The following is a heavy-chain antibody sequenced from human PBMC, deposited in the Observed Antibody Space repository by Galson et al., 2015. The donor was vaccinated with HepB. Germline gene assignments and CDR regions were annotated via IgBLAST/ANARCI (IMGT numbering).Heavy chain of an antibody. CDR3: ATKRVAGTHLYYYYYMDV. V-gene: IGHV1-24*01. J-gene: IGHJ6*03. CDR2: FDPEDGET. Sequence: SVKVSCKVSGYTLTELSMHWVRQAPGKGLEWMGGFDPEDGETIYAQKFQGRVTMTEDTSTDTAYMELSSLRSEDTAVYYCATKRVAGTHLYYYYYMDVWGKGTTVTVSS. D-gene: IGHD6-19*01. CDR1: GYTLTELS.